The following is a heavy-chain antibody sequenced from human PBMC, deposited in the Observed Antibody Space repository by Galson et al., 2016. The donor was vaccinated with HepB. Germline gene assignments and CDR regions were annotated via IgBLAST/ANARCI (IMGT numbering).Heavy chain of an antibody. J-gene: IGHJ6*04. V-gene: IGHV1-8*01. Sequence: SVKVSCMASGYTFTNYNINWVRQAPGQGLEWMGWVNPNSGDTGYAQKFQGTVTMTRNTSISTAYMELSSLRSEDTAVYFCARDGPHYVLRKYYVMDVWGKGTTVTVSS. CDR3: ARDGPHYVLRKYYVMDV. CDR2: VNPNSGDT. D-gene: IGHD2-8*01. CDR1: GYTFTNYN.